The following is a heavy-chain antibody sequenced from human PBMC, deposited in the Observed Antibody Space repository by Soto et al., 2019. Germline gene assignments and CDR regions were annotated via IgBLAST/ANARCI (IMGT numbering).Heavy chain of an antibody. CDR3: VKSEYSGYDEGAFDI. Sequence: SETLSLTCSVSGAPISSISYYWGWIRQPPGKGLEWIGSVYYSGRTYDNPSLKSRVTMSVDTSKNQYSLKLNSVSAADTAVYYCVKSEYSGYDEGAFDIWGQGTMVTVSS. J-gene: IGHJ3*02. D-gene: IGHD5-12*01. CDR2: VYYSGRT. CDR1: GAPISSISYY. V-gene: IGHV4-39*01.